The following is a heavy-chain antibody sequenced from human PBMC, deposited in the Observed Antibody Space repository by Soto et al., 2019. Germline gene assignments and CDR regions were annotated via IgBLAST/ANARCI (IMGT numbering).Heavy chain of an antibody. CDR1: GFTVSSKY. CDR3: ARELPPDL. Sequence: EVQLVESGGGLMQPGGSLRLSCAASGFTVSSKYMNWVRQAPGKGLEWVSIIWSAGLTYYADSVRGRFTISRDISKNILFLQMNNLSAEDSAIYYCARELPPDLWGQGTLVTVST. CDR2: IWSAGLT. J-gene: IGHJ5*02. V-gene: IGHV3-53*01. D-gene: IGHD2-15*01.